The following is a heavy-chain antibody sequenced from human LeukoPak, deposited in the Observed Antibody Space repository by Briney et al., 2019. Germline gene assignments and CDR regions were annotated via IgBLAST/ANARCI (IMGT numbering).Heavy chain of an antibody. CDR1: GFSFSSYS. CDR2: ISSTSSYI. Sequence: GGSLRLSCTGSGFSFSSYSFNWVRQAPGKGLEWVSSISSTSSYIYYADSVKGRFTISRDNAKNSLFLQMNSLRAEDTAVYYCARGHSSSSNWFDPWGQGTLATVSS. V-gene: IGHV3-21*01. CDR3: ARGHSSSSNWFDP. D-gene: IGHD6-6*01. J-gene: IGHJ5*02.